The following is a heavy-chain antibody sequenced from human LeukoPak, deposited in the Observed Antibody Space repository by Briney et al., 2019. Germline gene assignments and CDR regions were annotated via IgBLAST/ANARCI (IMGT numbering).Heavy chain of an antibody. J-gene: IGHJ4*02. CDR3: AREKQVSPYYFDY. V-gene: IGHV1-69*05. D-gene: IGHD6-13*01. CDR2: IIPIFGTA. Sequence: GSSVKVSCKASGGTFSSYATSWVRQAPGQGLEWMGRIIPIFGTADYAQKFQGRVTITTDESTSTAYMELSSLRSEDTAVYYCAREKQVSPYYFDYWGQGTLVTVSS. CDR1: GGTFSSYA.